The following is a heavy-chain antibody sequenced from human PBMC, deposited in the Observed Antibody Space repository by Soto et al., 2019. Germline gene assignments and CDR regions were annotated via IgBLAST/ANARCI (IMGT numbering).Heavy chain of an antibody. D-gene: IGHD6-13*01. CDR2: IKQDGSVK. CDR3: ARMGYSSSCMDV. Sequence: EVQLVESGGGLVQPGGSLRLSCAASGFTFSSYWMSWVRQAPGKGLEWVANIKQDGSVKYYMDSVKGRLSISRDNAKNSLYLQMNSLRAEDTAVYYCARMGYSSSCMDVWGQGTTVIVSS. CDR1: GFTFSSYW. J-gene: IGHJ6*02. V-gene: IGHV3-7*01.